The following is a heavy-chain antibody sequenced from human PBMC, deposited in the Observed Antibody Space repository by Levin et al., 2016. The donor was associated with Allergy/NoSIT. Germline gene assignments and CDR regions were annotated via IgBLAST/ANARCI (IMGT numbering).Heavy chain of an antibody. J-gene: IGHJ6*02. CDR3: AAPSGRYGYYGMDV. D-gene: IGHD1-26*01. V-gene: IGHV1-46*01. Sequence: ASVKVSCKASGYTFTRFYMHWARQAPGQGLEWMGMINASGGSRNYAQKFQGRVTMTRDTSTSTVYMELSSLRPDDTAVYFCAAPSGRYGYYGMDVWGQGTTVSVSS. CDR2: INASGGSR. CDR1: GYTFTRFY.